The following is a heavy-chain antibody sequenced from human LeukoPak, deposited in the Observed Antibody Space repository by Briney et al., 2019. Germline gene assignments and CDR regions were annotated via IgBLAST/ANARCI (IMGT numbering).Heavy chain of an antibody. CDR1: GYTFTGYY. Sequence: ASVKVSCKASGYTFTGYYMHWVRQAPGHGLEWMGWINPNSGGTNYAQKFQRRVTMTRDTSISTAYMELSRLRSDDTAVYYCARGTMVRGVTWRYWGQGTLVTVSS. V-gene: IGHV1-2*02. CDR3: ARGTMVRGVTWRY. D-gene: IGHD3-10*01. CDR2: INPNSGGT. J-gene: IGHJ4*02.